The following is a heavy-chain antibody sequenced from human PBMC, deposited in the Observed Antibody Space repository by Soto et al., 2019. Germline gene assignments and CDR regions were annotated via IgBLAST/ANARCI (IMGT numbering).Heavy chain of an antibody. Sequence: VQLVESGGGLVQPGGSLRLSCEASGFTFRNYAMHWVRQGTGKGLEGVSGISAAGDPDYADSVEGRFTISRENAQNSFVLQMNSLRVGDTAVYYCARTDRDFYGLDVWGQGTTVIVSS. J-gene: IGHJ6*02. CDR1: GFTFRNYA. CDR3: ARTDRDFYGLDV. CDR2: ISAAGDP. V-gene: IGHV3-13*05.